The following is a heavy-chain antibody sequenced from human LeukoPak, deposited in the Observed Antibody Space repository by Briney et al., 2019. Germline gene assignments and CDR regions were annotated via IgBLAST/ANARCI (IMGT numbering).Heavy chain of an antibody. J-gene: IGHJ6*03. Sequence: RASETLSLTCTVSGGSISGYYWSWIRQSPGKGLEWIGYIYYSGSTNYNPSLKSRVTISLDTSKNQFSLKLSSVTAVDTAVYYCAKAGNWGGYYYYLDVWGKGATVTVSS. CDR3: AKAGNWGGYYYYLDV. D-gene: IGHD7-27*01. V-gene: IGHV4-59*01. CDR2: IYYSGST. CDR1: GGSISGYY.